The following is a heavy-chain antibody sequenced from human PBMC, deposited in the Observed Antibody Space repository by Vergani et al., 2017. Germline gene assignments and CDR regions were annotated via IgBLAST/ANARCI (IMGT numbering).Heavy chain of an antibody. V-gene: IGHV2-5*04. CDR2: IYWNDDQ. J-gene: IGHJ6*03. Sequence: QITLKESGPTLVKPTQTLTLTCTFSGFSLNTRGVSVAWIRQPPGKALDWPALIYWNDDQHYSPSLNNRVTITKHTSKNQVVLTMTNMDYVDTGTYYCVYRKTECGTTGCFYQLYYYYYMDFGGKGTTVTVSS. D-gene: IGHD1-1*01. CDR1: GFSLNTRGVS. CDR3: VYRKTECGTTGCFYQLYYYYYMDF.